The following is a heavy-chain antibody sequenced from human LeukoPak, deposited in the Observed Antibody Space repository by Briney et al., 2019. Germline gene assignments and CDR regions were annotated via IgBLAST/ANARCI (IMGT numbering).Heavy chain of an antibody. V-gene: IGHV4-34*01. CDR3: ARAPNCSGGSCSVDWFDP. J-gene: IGHJ5*02. D-gene: IGHD2-15*01. Sequence: SETLSLTCAVYGGSFSGYYWSWIRQPPGKGLEWIGEINHSGSTNYNPSLKSRVTISVDTSKNRFSLKLSSVTAADTAVYYCARAPNCSGGSCSVDWFDPWGQGTLVTVSS. CDR2: INHSGST. CDR1: GGSFSGYY.